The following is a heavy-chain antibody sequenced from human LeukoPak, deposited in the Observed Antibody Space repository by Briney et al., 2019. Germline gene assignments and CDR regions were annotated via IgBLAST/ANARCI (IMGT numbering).Heavy chain of an antibody. D-gene: IGHD2-2*01. V-gene: IGHV4-59*08. CDR1: GGSISSYY. CDR2: IYYSGST. CDR3: ARHSCATATSCSAYFQH. Sequence: SETLSLTCTVSGGSISSYYWSWIRQPPGKGLEWIGYIYYSGSTNYNPSLKSRVTISVDTSKSQFSLKLSSVTAADTAVYYCARHSCATATSCSAYFQHWGQGTPVTVSS. J-gene: IGHJ1*01.